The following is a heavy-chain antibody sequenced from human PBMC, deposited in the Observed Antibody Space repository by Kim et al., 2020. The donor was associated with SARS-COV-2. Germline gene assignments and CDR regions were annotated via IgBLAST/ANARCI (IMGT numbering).Heavy chain of an antibody. CDR2: IYYGGST. V-gene: IGHV4-39*07. CDR3: ASLDTAMVSFDY. Sequence: SETLSLTCTVSGGSISSSSYYWGWIRQPPGKGLEWIGSIYYGGSTYYNPSLKSRVTISVDTSKNQFSLKLSSVTAADTAVYYCASLDTAMVSFDYWGQGTLVTVSS. D-gene: IGHD5-18*01. J-gene: IGHJ4*02. CDR1: GGSISSSSYY.